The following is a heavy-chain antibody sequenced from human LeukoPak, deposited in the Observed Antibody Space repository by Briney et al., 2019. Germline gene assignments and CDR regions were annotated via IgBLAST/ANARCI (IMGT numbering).Heavy chain of an antibody. J-gene: IGHJ4*02. Sequence: PGGSLRLSCAASGFTVSGNYMTWVRQAPGKGLEWVSVIYSDGSTYDADSVKGRFTISRDNSKNTLYIQMNSLRAEDTAVYYCARWSSTIRAIDYWGQGTLVTVSS. CDR3: ARWSSTIRAIDY. V-gene: IGHV3-66*02. CDR1: GFTVSGNY. CDR2: IYSDGST. D-gene: IGHD3-10*01.